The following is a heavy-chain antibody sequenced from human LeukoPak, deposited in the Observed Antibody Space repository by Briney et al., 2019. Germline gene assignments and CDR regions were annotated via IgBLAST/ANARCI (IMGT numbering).Heavy chain of an antibody. D-gene: IGHD1-26*01. Sequence: SETLSLTCTVSGGSISSYYWSWIRQPAGKGLEWIGRIYTSGSTNYNPSLKSRVTISVDTSKNQFSLKLSSVTAADTAVYYCARGTSAWEPQPFDYWGQGTLVTVSS. V-gene: IGHV4-4*07. J-gene: IGHJ4*02. CDR3: ARGTSAWEPQPFDY. CDR1: GGSISSYY. CDR2: IYTSGST.